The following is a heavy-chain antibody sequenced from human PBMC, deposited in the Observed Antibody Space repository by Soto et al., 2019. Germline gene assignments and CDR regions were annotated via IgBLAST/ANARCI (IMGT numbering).Heavy chain of an antibody. Sequence: ASVKVSCKASGGTFSSYAISWVRQAPGQGLEWMGGIIPIFGTANYAQKFQGRVTITADESTSTAYMELSSLRSEDTAVYYCARVRGAAAGDYFDYWGQGTLVTVSS. CDR1: GGTFSSYA. J-gene: IGHJ4*02. V-gene: IGHV1-69*13. CDR2: IIPIFGTA. CDR3: ARVRGAAAGDYFDY. D-gene: IGHD6-13*01.